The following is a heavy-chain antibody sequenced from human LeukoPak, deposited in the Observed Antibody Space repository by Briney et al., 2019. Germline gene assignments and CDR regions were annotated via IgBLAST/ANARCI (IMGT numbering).Heavy chain of an antibody. Sequence: GESLKISCKGSGYSFTSYWIGWVRQMPGKGLEWMGIIYPGDSDTRYGPSFQGQVTISADKSISTAYLQWSSLKASDTAMYYCARRGYCSSTSCYRELDYWGQGTLVTVSS. CDR2: IYPGDSDT. D-gene: IGHD2-2*02. CDR1: GYSFTSYW. V-gene: IGHV5-51*01. CDR3: ARRGYCSSTSCYRELDY. J-gene: IGHJ4*02.